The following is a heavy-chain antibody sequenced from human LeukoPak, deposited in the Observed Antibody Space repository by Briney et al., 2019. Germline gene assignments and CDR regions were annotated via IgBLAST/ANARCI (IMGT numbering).Heavy chain of an antibody. Sequence: SETLSLTCTVSGDSISSGNYYWTWIRQSAGKGLEWIGRIHTSGNINYNPSLKSQVTISIDTSKYQFSLNLNLVTAADTAVYYCARDRAGDSFDIWGQGTLVTVSS. CDR3: ARDRAGDSFDI. J-gene: IGHJ3*02. CDR2: IHTSGNI. D-gene: IGHD7-27*01. V-gene: IGHV4-61*02. CDR1: GDSISSGNYY.